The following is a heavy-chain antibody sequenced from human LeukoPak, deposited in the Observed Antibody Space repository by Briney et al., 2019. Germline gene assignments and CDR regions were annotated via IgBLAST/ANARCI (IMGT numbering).Heavy chain of an antibody. V-gene: IGHV4-61*05. CDR1: GGSISSSSYY. Sequence: SETLSLTCTVSGGSISSSSYYWGWIRQPPGKGLEWIGYIYYSGSTNYNPSLKSRVTISVDTSKNQFSLKLSSVTAADTAVYYCARGEGTVTTTVFISWFDPWGQGTLVTVSS. CDR3: ARGEGTVTTTVFISWFDP. J-gene: IGHJ5*02. D-gene: IGHD4-11*01. CDR2: IYYSGST.